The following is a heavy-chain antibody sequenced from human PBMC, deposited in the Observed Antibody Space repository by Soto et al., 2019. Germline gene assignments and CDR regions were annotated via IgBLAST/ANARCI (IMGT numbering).Heavy chain of an antibody. Sequence: SETLSLTCTVSGGSISSYYWSWIRQPPGKGLEWIGYIYYSGSTNYNPSLKSRVTISVDTSKNQFSLKLSSVTAADTAVYYCARRAAADILTGYYDYWGQGTLVTVSS. D-gene: IGHD3-9*01. V-gene: IGHV4-59*08. CDR1: GGSISSYY. CDR3: ARRAAADILTGYYDY. CDR2: IYYSGST. J-gene: IGHJ4*02.